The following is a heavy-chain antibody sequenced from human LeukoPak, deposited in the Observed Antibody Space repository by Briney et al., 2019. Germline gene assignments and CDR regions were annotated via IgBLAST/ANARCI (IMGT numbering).Heavy chain of an antibody. CDR3: ARDRPLRGMDV. Sequence: SETLSLTCTVSGGSISSYYWSWIRQPPEKGLEWIGYIYYSGSTNYNPSLKSRVTISVDTSKNQFSLKLSSVTAADTAVYYCARDRPLRGMDVWGQGTTVTVSS. V-gene: IGHV4-59*01. CDR2: IYYSGST. D-gene: IGHD6-6*01. CDR1: GGSISSYY. J-gene: IGHJ6*02.